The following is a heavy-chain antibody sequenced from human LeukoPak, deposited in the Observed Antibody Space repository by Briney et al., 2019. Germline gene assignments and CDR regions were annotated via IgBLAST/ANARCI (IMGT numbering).Heavy chain of an antibody. J-gene: IGHJ4*02. CDR2: IYPGDSDT. Sequence: GESLKISCNGSGYSFTSYWIGWVRQMPGKGLEGMGIIYPGDSDTRYSPSFQGQVTISADKSISTAYLQWSSLKASDTAMYYCARQSYYYDSSGYYAPSFEDYWGQGTLVTVSS. V-gene: IGHV5-51*01. CDR1: GYSFTSYW. D-gene: IGHD3-22*01. CDR3: ARQSYYYDSSGYYAPSFEDY.